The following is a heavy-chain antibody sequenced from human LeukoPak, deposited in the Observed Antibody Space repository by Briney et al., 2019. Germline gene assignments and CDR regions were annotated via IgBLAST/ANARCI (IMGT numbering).Heavy chain of an antibody. V-gene: IGHV3-30*02. CDR1: GFTFSSYG. Sequence: GGSLRLSCAASGFTFSSYGMHWVRQAPGKGLEWVAFIRYDGSNKYYADSVKGRFTISRDNSKNTLYLQMNSLRAEDTAVYYCAKDLRGYSYGRSLDYWGQGTLVTVSS. J-gene: IGHJ4*02. CDR3: AKDLRGYSYGRSLDY. CDR2: IRYDGSNK. D-gene: IGHD5-18*01.